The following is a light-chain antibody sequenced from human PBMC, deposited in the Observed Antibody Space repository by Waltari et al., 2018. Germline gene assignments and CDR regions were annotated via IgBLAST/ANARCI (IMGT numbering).Light chain of an antibody. J-gene: IGKJ1*01. Sequence: DIVMTQSPLSLHVSPGDPASISCRSSQRLLHSSGYTFLDWYVQKPGQAPQLLIYLVSDRASGVPDRFSGSGSGTDFTLKISRVEAEDVGLYYCMQARQTPWTFGQGTKVEIK. CDR2: LVS. V-gene: IGKV2-28*01. CDR1: QRLLHSSGYTF. CDR3: MQARQTPWT.